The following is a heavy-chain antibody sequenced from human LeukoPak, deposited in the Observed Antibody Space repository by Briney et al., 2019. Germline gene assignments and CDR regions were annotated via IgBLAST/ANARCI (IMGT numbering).Heavy chain of an antibody. CDR3: ARGWCSSTSCNDAFDI. CDR1: GYPFTDYY. J-gene: IGHJ3*02. Sequence: ASVKVSCKASGYPFTDYYMHWVRQAPGQGLDWMGWINPNSGGTNYAQNFQGRVTMTKDTSISTAYMELSRLRSDDTAVYYRARGWCSSTSCNDAFDIWGQGTMVTVSS. V-gene: IGHV1-2*02. D-gene: IGHD2-2*01. CDR2: INPNSGGT.